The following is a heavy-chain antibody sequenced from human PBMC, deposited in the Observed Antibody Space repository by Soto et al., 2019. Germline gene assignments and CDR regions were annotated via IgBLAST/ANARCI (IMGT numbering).Heavy chain of an antibody. J-gene: IGHJ4*02. CDR3: ARLRGGCSGGSCDFDY. D-gene: IGHD2-15*01. CDR2: IYYSGST. V-gene: IGHV4-31*03. CDR1: GGSISSGGYY. Sequence: SETLSLTCTVSGGSISSGGYYWSWIRQHPGKGLEWIGYIYYSGSTYYNPSLKSRVTISADKSISTAYLQWSSLKASDTAMYYCARLRGGCSGGSCDFDYWGQGTLVTVSS.